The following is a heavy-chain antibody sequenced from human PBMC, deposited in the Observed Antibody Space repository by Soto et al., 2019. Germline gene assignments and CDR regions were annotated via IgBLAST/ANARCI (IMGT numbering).Heavy chain of an antibody. CDR3: ARGIAAAGVIATYYFDY. CDR2: ISAYSGYT. V-gene: IGHV1-18*04. D-gene: IGHD6-13*01. CDR1: GYSYTSYT. J-gene: IGHJ4*02. Sequence: GASVKVSFKASGYSYTSYTIIWVRQAPGQGLEWMGWISAYSGYTNYAQKFQGRVTMTTDASTSTAYMELRSLRSDDTAVYYCARGIAAAGVIATYYFDYWGQGTLVTVSS.